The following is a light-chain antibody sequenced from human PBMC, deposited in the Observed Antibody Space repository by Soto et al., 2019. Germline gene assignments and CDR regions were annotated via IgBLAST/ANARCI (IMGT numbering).Light chain of an antibody. CDR1: QSVTSSY. V-gene: IGKV3-20*01. CDR2: GAS. J-gene: IGKJ1*01. Sequence: EIVLTQSPGTLSLSPGERATLSCRASQSVTSSYLAWYQQKPGQAPRLLIFGASSRATGIPDRFSGSGSGTDFTRTSSRLEPEDFVVYYCHQYGSSPRTFGQGTKVEVK. CDR3: HQYGSSPRT.